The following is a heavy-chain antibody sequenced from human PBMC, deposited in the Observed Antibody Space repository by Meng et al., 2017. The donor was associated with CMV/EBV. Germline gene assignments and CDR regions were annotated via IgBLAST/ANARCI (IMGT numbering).Heavy chain of an antibody. Sequence: GYTLAAYYMHWVQQAPGKGLEWMGLFDPEDGETIYAEKSQGRVTITADTSTDTAYMELSSLRSEDTAVYYCATEKGRRAVAGPPVDYWGQGTLVTVSS. V-gene: IGHV1-69-2*01. J-gene: IGHJ4*02. CDR3: ATEKGRRAVAGPPVDY. D-gene: IGHD6-19*01. CDR1: GYTLAAYY. CDR2: FDPEDGET.